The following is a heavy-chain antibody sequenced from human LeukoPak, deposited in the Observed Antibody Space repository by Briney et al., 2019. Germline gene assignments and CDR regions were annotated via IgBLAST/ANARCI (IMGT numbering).Heavy chain of an antibody. CDR2: IYSGGST. CDR3: ARVIGITIFGVPGGFDP. V-gene: IGHV3-66*01. CDR1: GFTVSSNY. D-gene: IGHD3-3*01. J-gene: IGHJ5*02. Sequence: GGSLRLSCAASGFTVSSNYMSWVRQAPGKGLEWVSVIYSGGSTYYADSVKGRFTISRDNSKNTLYRQMNSLRAEDTAVYYCARVIGITIFGVPGGFDPWGQGTLVTVSS.